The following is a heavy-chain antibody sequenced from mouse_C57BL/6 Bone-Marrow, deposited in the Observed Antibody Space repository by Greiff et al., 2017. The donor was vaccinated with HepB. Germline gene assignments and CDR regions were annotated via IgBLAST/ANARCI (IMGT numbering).Heavy chain of an antibody. J-gene: IGHJ1*03. V-gene: IGHV5-16*01. CDR3: ARGNYGSSYHWYFDV. CDR2: INYDGSST. D-gene: IGHD1-1*01. Sequence: EVMLVDSEGGLVQPGSSMKLSCTASGFTFSDYYMAWVRQVPEKGLEWVANINYDGSSTYYLDSLKSRFIISRDNAKNILYLQMSSLKSEDTATYYCARGNYGSSYHWYFDVWGTGTTVTVSS. CDR1: GFTFSDYY.